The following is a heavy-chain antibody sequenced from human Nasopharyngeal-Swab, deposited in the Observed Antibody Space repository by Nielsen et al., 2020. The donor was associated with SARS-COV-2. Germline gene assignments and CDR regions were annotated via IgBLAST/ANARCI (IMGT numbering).Heavy chain of an antibody. CDR3: AKEGALTIFGVVPPGGYYYYGMDV. J-gene: IGHJ6*02. Sequence: GESLKISCAASGFTFSSYAMSWVRQAPGTGLEWVSVIYSGGSSTYYADSVKGRFTISRDNSKNTLYLQMNSLRAEDTAVYYCAKEGALTIFGVVPPGGYYYYGMDVWGQGTTVTVSS. CDR1: GFTFSSYA. CDR2: IYSGGSST. V-gene: IGHV3-23*03. D-gene: IGHD3-3*01.